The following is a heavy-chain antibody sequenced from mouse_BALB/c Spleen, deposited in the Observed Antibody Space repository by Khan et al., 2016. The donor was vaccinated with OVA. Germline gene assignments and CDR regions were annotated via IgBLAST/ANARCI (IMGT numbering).Heavy chain of an antibody. D-gene: IGHD2-10*01. CDR2: IWGGGST. CDR3: AKAFYAHYYAMDY. J-gene: IGHJ4*01. Sequence: VELVESGPGLVAPSQSLSITCTVSGFSLTDYGVSWIRQPPGKGLEWLGVIWGGGSTYYNSALKSRLSISKDNSKSQVFLKMNSLRTDDTAMYYCAKAFYAHYYAMDYWGQGTSVTVSS. CDR1: GFSLTDYG. V-gene: IGHV2-6-5*01.